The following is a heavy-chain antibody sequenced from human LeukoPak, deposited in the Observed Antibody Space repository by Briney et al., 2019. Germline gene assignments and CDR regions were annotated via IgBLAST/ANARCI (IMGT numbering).Heavy chain of an antibody. Sequence: GGSLRLSCAASGFTFRSHAMHWVRQAPGKGLEWVAHIWFDGSNKYFADSVKGRFTISRDNSKNTLYLQMNSLRAEDTAVYYCARDPGGTWGFDYWGQGALVTVSS. D-gene: IGHD7-27*01. CDR3: ARDPGGTWGFDY. CDR2: IWFDGSNK. V-gene: IGHV3-33*01. J-gene: IGHJ4*02. CDR1: GFTFRSHA.